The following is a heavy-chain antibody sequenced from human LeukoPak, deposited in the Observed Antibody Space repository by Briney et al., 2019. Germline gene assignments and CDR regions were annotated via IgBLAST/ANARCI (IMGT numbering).Heavy chain of an antibody. Sequence: SETLSLTCAVSGGSTSSSNWWSWVRQPPGKGLEWIGEIYHSGSTNYNPSLKSRVTISVDKSKNQFSLKLSSVTAADTAVYYCARDLSGSYYTDYYYYYGMDVWGQGTTVTVSS. CDR2: IYHSGST. CDR3: ARDLSGSYYTDYYYYYGMDV. J-gene: IGHJ6*02. D-gene: IGHD3-10*01. V-gene: IGHV4-4*02. CDR1: GGSTSSSNW.